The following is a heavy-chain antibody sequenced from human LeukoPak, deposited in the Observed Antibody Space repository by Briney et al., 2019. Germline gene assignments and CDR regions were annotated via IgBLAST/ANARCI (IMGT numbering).Heavy chain of an antibody. CDR2: ISPDGSDK. V-gene: IGHV3-7*01. J-gene: IGHJ4*02. D-gene: IGHD2-15*01. CDR1: GFTFSTYW. Sequence: PGGSLRLSCVASGFTFSTYWMNWVRQAPGKGLERVDTISPDGSDKYYVDSVKGRFTISRDNAKTSLYLQINSLRADDTALYFCARGIVVVVGASDHFDYWGQGTLITVSS. CDR3: ARGIVVVVGASDHFDY.